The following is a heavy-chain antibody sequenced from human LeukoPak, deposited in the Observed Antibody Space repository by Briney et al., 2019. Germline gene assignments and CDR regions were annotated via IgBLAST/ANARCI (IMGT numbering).Heavy chain of an antibody. CDR3: ARGSRYISGRYAESFSIDY. V-gene: IGHV1-2*02. CDR1: GYTFTSYG. D-gene: IGHD6-19*01. J-gene: IGHJ4*02. CDR2: INPDTGGT. Sequence: GASVKVSCKASGYTFTSYGISWLRQAPGQAFEWMGWINPDTGGTNYVHNFQGRVTMTRDTSISAAYMELSSLRSGDTAIYYCARGSRYISGRYAESFSIDYWGQGTLVTVSS.